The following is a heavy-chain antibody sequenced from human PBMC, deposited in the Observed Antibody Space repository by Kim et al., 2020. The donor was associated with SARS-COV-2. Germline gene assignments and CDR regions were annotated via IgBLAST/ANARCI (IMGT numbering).Heavy chain of an antibody. Sequence: AGYVKGRFTNSRDNSKNMVYVELNSLRAEDTAVYYCAKGRIVGVVTAFDYWGQGTLVTVS. J-gene: IGHJ4*02. V-gene: IGHV3-23*01. CDR3: AKGRIVGVVTAFDY. D-gene: IGHD3-3*01.